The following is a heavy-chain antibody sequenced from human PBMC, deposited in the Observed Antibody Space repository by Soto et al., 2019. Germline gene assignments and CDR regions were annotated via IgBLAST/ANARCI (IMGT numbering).Heavy chain of an antibody. CDR2: ISAYNGNT. D-gene: IGHD6-19*01. CDR3: ARSIVLRFPPNLYSSGRREFDY. CDR1: GYTFTSYG. V-gene: IGHV1-18*01. J-gene: IGHJ4*02. Sequence: GASVKVSCKASGYTFTSYGISWVRQAPGQGLEWMGWISAYNGNTNYAQKLQGRVTMTTDTSTSTAYMELRSLRSDDTAVYYCARSIVLRFPPNLYSSGRREFDYWGQGTLVTVSS.